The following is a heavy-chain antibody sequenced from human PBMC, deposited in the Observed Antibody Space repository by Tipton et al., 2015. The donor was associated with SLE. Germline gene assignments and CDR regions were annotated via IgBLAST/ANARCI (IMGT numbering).Heavy chain of an antibody. CDR2: IYYTGLS. D-gene: IGHD5-24*01. CDR1: NGSLRSGSHY. CDR3: ASREMAQTWGAFDV. Sequence: TLSLTCTVSNGSLRSGSHYWAWIRQPPGKGLEWLGHIYYTGLSSYNPSLNSRVIISIDTSKKTFSLKLSSVTAADTAVYFCASREMAQTWGAFDVWGPGTTITVSS. J-gene: IGHJ3*01. V-gene: IGHV4-39*01.